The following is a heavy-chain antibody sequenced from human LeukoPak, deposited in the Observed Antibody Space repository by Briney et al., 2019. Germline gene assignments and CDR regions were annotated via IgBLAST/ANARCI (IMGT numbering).Heavy chain of an antibody. Sequence: SETLSLTCAVSGYSISSGYYWGWIRQPPGKGLGWIGSIYHSGSTYYNPSLKSRVTISVDTSKNQFSLKLSSVTAADTAVYYCARGSTAMADFDYWGQGTLVTVSS. CDR1: GYSISSGYY. CDR2: IYHSGST. V-gene: IGHV4-38-2*01. CDR3: ARGSTAMADFDY. D-gene: IGHD5-18*01. J-gene: IGHJ4*02.